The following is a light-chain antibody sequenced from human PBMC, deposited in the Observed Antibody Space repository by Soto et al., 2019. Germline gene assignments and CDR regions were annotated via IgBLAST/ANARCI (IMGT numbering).Light chain of an antibody. Sequence: ETVLTQSPATLSLSPGERATLSCRASQSVSSYLAWYQQKPGQAPRLLIYDASNRATGIRARFSGSGSGTDFTLTISSLEPEDFAVYYCQPRTNWPITFGQGTRLEI. CDR3: QPRTNWPIT. J-gene: IGKJ5*01. V-gene: IGKV3-11*01. CDR2: DAS. CDR1: QSVSSY.